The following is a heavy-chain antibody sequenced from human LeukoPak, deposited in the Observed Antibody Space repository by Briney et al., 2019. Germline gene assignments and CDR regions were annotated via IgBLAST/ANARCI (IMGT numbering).Heavy chain of an antibody. CDR1: GGSISSSSYY. CDR3: ARESTNWFGP. CDR2: IYYSGST. J-gene: IGHJ5*02. Sequence: SETLSLTCTVSGGSISSSSYYWGWIRQPPGKGLEWIGSIYYSGSTYYNPSLKSRVTISIDTSKNQFSLKLRSVTAADTAVYYCARESTNWFGPWGQGTLVTVSS. V-gene: IGHV4-39*07.